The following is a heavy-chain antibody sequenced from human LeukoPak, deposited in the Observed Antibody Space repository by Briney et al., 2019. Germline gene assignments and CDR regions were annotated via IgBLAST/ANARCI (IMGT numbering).Heavy chain of an antibody. Sequence: GGSLRLSCAASGFTFKKYWMNWVRQVPGKGLECLANIKEDGSETYYADSVKGRFTISRDNPKNLLFLQINSLRVEGTAVYYCARETPRRGETRDGYRWGQGTLVTVSS. CDR1: GFTFKKYW. CDR2: IKEDGSET. V-gene: IGHV3-7*01. J-gene: IGHJ4*02. CDR3: ARETPRRGETRDGYR. D-gene: IGHD5-24*01.